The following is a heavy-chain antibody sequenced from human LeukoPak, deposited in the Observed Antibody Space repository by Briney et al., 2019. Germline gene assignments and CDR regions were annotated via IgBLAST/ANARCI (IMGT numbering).Heavy chain of an antibody. V-gene: IGHV4-38-2*02. CDR2: IYHSGST. D-gene: IGHD3-10*01. CDR3: ARGRTMVRGWGFDP. J-gene: IGHJ5*02. CDR1: GYSISSGYY. Sequence: PSETLSLTCTVSGYSISSGYYWGWIRQPPGKGLEWIGSIYHSGSTYYNPSLKSRVTISVDTSKNQFSLKLSSVTAADTAVYYCARGRTMVRGWGFDPWGQGTLVTVSS.